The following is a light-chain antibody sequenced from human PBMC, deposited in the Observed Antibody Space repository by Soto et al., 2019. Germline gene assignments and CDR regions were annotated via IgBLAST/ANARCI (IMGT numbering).Light chain of an antibody. Sequence: DIQLTPSPSSLSASVGDRVTITCRASQTISTYLNWYCQKPGKAPKLLIYGASNLESGVPSRFTGGGSGTEFTLTISGLQFDDFATYFCQQSSITPLTFGGGTKVEIK. CDR1: QTISTY. CDR3: QQSSITPLT. J-gene: IGKJ4*01. CDR2: GAS. V-gene: IGKV1-39*01.